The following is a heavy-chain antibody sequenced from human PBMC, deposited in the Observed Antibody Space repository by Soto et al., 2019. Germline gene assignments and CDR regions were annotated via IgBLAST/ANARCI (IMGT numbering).Heavy chain of an antibody. CDR2: IYWDDDE. CDR1: GLSLNTGEVG. V-gene: IGHV2-5*02. J-gene: IGHJ6*02. Sequence: NTLKESGPTLVKPTQTLTLTCTFSGLSLNTGEVGVGWVRQPRGKAMEWLALIYWDDDERYRPSLRSRLNITKDTINNQVVLTMTNMDPEDTATYYCVRNWRYYGGDYYYGMDAWGQGTTVTVSS. CDR3: VRNWRYYGGDYYYGMDA. D-gene: IGHD3-10*01.